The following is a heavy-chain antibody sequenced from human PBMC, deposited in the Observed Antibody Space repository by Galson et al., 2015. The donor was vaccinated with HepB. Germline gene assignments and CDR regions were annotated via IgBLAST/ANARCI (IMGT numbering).Heavy chain of an antibody. D-gene: IGHD2-2*02. CDR1: GFSFGDYG. CDR3: AKKAGFCSSPTCHTIVLDP. Sequence: SLRLSCAASGFSFGDYGMHWVRQAPGKGLEWVAFISHDGSFKHFGDSERGRFIISRDNSKNTLYLQMNSLKPDDTAVYHCAKKAGFCSSPTCHTIVLDPWGQGTLVTVSS. J-gene: IGHJ5*02. CDR2: ISHDGSFK. V-gene: IGHV3-30*18.